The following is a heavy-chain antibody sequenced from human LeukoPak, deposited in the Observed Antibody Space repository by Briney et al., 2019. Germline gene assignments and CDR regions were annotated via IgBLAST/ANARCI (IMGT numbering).Heavy chain of an antibody. CDR2: ISSSSSYI. D-gene: IGHD2-15*01. V-gene: IGHV3-21*01. J-gene: IGHJ3*02. CDR1: GFTFSSYS. Sequence: NPGGSLRLSCAASGFTFSSYSMNWVRQAPGKGLEWVSSISSSSSYIYYADSVKGRFTISRDNAKNSLYLQMDSLRAEDTAVYYCARVLVAAFDIWGQGTMVTVSS. CDR3: ARVLVAAFDI.